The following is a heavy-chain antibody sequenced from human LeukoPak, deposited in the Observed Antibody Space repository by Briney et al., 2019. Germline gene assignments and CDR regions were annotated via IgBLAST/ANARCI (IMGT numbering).Heavy chain of an antibody. CDR1: GFSFSSYW. CDR2: VNSDGSST. CDR3: ARSSYPYYFDY. J-gene: IGHJ4*02. Sequence: GGSLRLSCGASGFSFSSYWMHWVRQAPGKGLMWVSRVNSDGSSTTYADSVEGRFTISRDNARNTLYLQMNSLRAEDTAVYYCARSSYPYYFDYWGQGTLVTVSS. V-gene: IGHV3-74*01. D-gene: IGHD6-19*01.